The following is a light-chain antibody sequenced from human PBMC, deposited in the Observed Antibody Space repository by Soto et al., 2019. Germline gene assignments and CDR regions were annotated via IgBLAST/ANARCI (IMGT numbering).Light chain of an antibody. CDR3: SSYVGSNNFPYV. CDR2: EVD. J-gene: IGLJ1*01. Sequence: QSALTQPPSASGSPGQSVTISCTGTSSDVGGYNYVFWYQHHPGKAPKLIIYEVDERPSGVPDRFSGSKSGNTASLTVSGLQAEDEADYYCSSYVGSNNFPYVFGTGTKLTVL. CDR1: SSDVGGYNY. V-gene: IGLV2-8*01.